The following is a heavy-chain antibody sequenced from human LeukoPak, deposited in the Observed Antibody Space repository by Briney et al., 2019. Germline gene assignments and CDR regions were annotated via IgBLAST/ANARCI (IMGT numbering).Heavy chain of an antibody. Sequence: GESLKISCQASGYSLTNYWITWVRQVPGKGLEWMGRIDPGDSATNYGPSFQGHVIISADRSTTTAYLHFNSLEASATALYYCARPSGWSGYDIWGQGTMVIVSS. CDR1: GYSLTNYW. CDR2: IDPGDSAT. V-gene: IGHV5-10-1*01. D-gene: IGHD6-19*01. J-gene: IGHJ3*02. CDR3: ARPSGWSGYDI.